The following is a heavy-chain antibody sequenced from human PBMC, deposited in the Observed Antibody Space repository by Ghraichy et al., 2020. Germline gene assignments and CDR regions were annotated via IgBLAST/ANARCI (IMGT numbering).Heavy chain of an antibody. J-gene: IGHJ4*02. Sequence: SETLSLTCAVSGYSISSGYYWGWIRQPPGKGLEWIGSIYHSGSTYYNPSLKSRVTISVDTSKNQFSLKLSSVTAADTAVYYGAIDLFVDKVEVASWGQGTLVTVSS. D-gene: IGHD5-12*01. CDR1: GYSISSGYY. CDR3: AIDLFVDKVEVAS. CDR2: IYHSGST. V-gene: IGHV4-38-2*02.